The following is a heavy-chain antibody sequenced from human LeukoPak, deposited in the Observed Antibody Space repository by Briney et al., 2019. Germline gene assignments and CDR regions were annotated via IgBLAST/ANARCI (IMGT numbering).Heavy chain of an antibody. CDR1: GGSISSYY. J-gene: IGHJ4*02. V-gene: IGHV4-59*12. Sequence: SETLSLTCTVSGGSISSYYWSWIRQPPGKGLEWIGNIYYSGSTNYNPSLKSRVTISVDTSKNQFSLKLSSVTAADTAVYYCARSSSSSWYGGPFDYWGQGTLVTVSS. D-gene: IGHD6-13*01. CDR2: IYYSGST. CDR3: ARSSSSSWYGGPFDY.